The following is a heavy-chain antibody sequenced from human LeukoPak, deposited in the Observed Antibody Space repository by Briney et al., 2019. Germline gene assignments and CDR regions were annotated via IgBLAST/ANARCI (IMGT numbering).Heavy chain of an antibody. V-gene: IGHV3-21*01. J-gene: IGHJ6*02. CDR1: GFTFSGYS. CDR3: VRGRDNYYYYNGLDV. Sequence: GGSLRLSCAGSGFTFSGYSMTWVRQAPGKGLEWVSSISTSSSYIYYADSVKGRFTISRDNAKKSLFLRMHSLRVEDTALYYCVRGRDNYYYYNGLDVWGQGTTVTVSS. CDR2: ISTSSSYI. D-gene: IGHD2-15*01.